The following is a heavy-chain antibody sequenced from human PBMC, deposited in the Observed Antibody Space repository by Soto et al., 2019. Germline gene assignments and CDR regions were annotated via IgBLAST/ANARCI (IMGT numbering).Heavy chain of an antibody. CDR1: GDSVSSNSAA. CDR2: TYYRSKWYN. Sequence: SQTLSLTCAISGDSVSSNSAAWNWIRQSPSRGLEWLGRTYYRSKWYNDYAVSVKSRITINPDTSKNQFSLQLNSVTPEDTAVYYCARERSYGPPYYCYYGMDVSPPPYYYYYGMDVWGQGTTVTVSS. CDR3: ARERSYGPPYYCYYGMDVSPPPYYYYYGMDV. D-gene: IGHD1-26*01. V-gene: IGHV6-1*01. J-gene: IGHJ6*02.